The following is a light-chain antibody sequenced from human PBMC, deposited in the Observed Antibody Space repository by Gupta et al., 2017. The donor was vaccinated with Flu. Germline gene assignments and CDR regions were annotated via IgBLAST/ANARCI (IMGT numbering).Light chain of an antibody. CDR2: NTN. CDR3: ILCVGSGIWG. CDR1: SGSVSTGYF. V-gene: IGLV8-61*01. Sequence: QTVVTQESSFSVSPGGTVTLTCGLTSGSVSTGYFPSWYQQTPGLPPRTLIYNTNTRSSGVPDRFSGSILGNKAALTITGAQADDESNYYCILCVGSGIWGFGGGTKLTVL. J-gene: IGLJ3*02.